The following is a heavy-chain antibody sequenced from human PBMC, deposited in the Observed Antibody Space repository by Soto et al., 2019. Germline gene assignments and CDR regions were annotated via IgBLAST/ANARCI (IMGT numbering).Heavy chain of an antibody. J-gene: IGHJ2*01. CDR3: ARFNWYFDL. Sequence: PSETLSLTCAVSGGSISSSDWWSWVRQPPGKGLEWIGEIYHSGSSNCNPSLKSRVTISVDKSKNQFSLNLSSVTAADTAVYYCARFNWYFDLWGRGTLVTVSS. CDR2: IYHSGSS. V-gene: IGHV4-4*02. CDR1: GGSISSSDW.